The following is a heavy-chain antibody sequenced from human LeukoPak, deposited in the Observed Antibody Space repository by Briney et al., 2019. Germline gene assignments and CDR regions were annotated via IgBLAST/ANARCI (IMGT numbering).Heavy chain of an antibody. J-gene: IGHJ4*02. CDR3: AIYHRSGYLRLLYYFDY. V-gene: IGHV4-59*01. Sequence: SETLSLTCTVSGGSISSYYWSWIRQPPGKGLEWIGYIYYSGSTNYNPSLKSRVTISVDTSKNQFSLKLTSVTAADTAVYYCAIYHRSGYLRLLYYFDYWGQGTLVTVSS. CDR2: IYYSGST. CDR1: GGSISSYY. D-gene: IGHD3-22*01.